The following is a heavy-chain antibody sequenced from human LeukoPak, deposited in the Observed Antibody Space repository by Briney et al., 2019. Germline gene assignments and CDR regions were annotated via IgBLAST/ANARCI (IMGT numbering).Heavy chain of an antibody. Sequence: PSETLSLTCAVSGGSVNNGRYYWSRIRQPPGKGLEWIGYAYYSGDSDYNPSLKSRVNISVDTSKDIFSLKMNFVTAADTAMYFCARGIAAGGYYWYFDLWGRGTLVSVSS. J-gene: IGHJ2*01. D-gene: IGHD6-13*01. CDR2: AYYSGDS. V-gene: IGHV4-61*03. CDR3: ARGIAAGGYYWYFDL. CDR1: GGSVNNGRYY.